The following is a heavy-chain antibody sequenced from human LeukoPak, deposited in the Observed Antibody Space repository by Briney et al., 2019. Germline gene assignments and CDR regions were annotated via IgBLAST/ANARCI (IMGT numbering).Heavy chain of an antibody. D-gene: IGHD2-15*01. CDR1: GYTFTSYD. CDR3: ARDEVVAAPNYFGMVV. CDR2: MNPNSGNT. Sequence: ASVKVSCKASGYTFTSYDVNWVRQATGQGLEWMGWMNPNSGNTGLAQKFQGRVTLTRDTSLSTAYMELSNLRSDDTAVHYCARDEVVAAPNYFGMVVWGQGTTVSVSS. J-gene: IGHJ6*02. V-gene: IGHV1-8*01.